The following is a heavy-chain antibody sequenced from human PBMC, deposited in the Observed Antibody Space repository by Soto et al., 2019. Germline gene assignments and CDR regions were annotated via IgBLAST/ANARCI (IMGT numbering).Heavy chain of an antibody. J-gene: IGHJ4*02. D-gene: IGHD2-2*01. V-gene: IGHV3-9*01. Sequence: EVQLVESGGGLVQPGRSLRLSCAASGFTFDDYAMHWVRQAPGKGLEWVSGISWNSGSIGYADSVKGRFTISRDNAKNSPYLQMNSLRAEDTALYYCAKSVVVVPAALDYWGQGTLVTVSS. CDR3: AKSVVVVPAALDY. CDR2: ISWNSGSI. CDR1: GFTFDDYA.